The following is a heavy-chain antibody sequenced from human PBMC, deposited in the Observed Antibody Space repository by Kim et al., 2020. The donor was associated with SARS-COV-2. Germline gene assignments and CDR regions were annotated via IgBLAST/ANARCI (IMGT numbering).Heavy chain of an antibody. V-gene: IGHV3-30*18. CDR2: ISYDGSNK. D-gene: IGHD6-13*01. J-gene: IGHJ4*01. CDR1: GFTFSSYG. Sequence: GGSLRLSCAASGFTFSSYGMHWVRQAPGKGLEWVAVISYDGSNKYYADSVKGRFTISRDNSKNTLYLQMNSLRAEDTAVYYCAKRSQRRVIGRQFDYWG. CDR3: AKRSQRRVIGRQFDY.